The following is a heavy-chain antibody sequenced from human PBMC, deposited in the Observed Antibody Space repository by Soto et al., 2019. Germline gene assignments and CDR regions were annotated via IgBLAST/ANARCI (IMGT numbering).Heavy chain of an antibody. CDR3: TTDSYMTNIIVRFDY. V-gene: IGHV3-15*07. CDR2: VKSKTDGGTT. D-gene: IGHD4-17*01. CDR1: GFILSNDW. J-gene: IGHJ4*01. Sequence: GGSLRLSCAASGFILSNDWHNWVRQAPGMALEWVGRVKSKTDGGTTDFAAPVKGRFAISRDDSKNMVYLEMNSLKTEDTAIYYCTTDSYMTNIIVRFDYWGHGTLVTVSS.